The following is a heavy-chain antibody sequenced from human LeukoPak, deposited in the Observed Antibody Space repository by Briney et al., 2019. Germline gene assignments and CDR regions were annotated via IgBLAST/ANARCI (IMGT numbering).Heavy chain of an antibody. V-gene: IGHV1-69*13. D-gene: IGHD1-26*01. CDR3: AFNRVGATLFDY. Sequence: SVKVSCKTSGYTFTNYYIHWVRQAPGQGLEWMGGIIPIFGTANYAQKFQGRVTITADESTSTAYMELSSLRSEDTAVYYCAFNRVGATLFDYWGQGTLVTVSS. CDR1: GYTFTNYY. J-gene: IGHJ4*02. CDR2: IIPIFGTA.